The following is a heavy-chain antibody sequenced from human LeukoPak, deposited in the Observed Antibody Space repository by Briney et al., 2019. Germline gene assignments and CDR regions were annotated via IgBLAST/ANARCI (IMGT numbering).Heavy chain of an antibody. Sequence: GGSLRLSCAASGFTFSSYTMHWVRQAPGKGLEWVGRIKSKTDGGTTDYAAPVKGRFTISRDDSKNTLYLQMNSLKTEDTAVYYCTTESPSYCGGDCYTDYWGQGTLVTVSS. J-gene: IGHJ4*02. CDR3: TTESPSYCGGDCYTDY. V-gene: IGHV3-15*01. CDR1: GFTFSSYT. CDR2: IKSKTDGGTT. D-gene: IGHD2-21*02.